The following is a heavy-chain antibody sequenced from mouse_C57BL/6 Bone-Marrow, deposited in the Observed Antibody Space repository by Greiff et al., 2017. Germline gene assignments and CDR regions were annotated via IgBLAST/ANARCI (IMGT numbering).Heavy chain of an antibody. V-gene: IGHV3-6*01. J-gene: IGHJ1*03. CDR3: ASDGNYPWYFDV. Sequence: EVQLVESGPGLVKPSQSLSLTCSVTGYSITSGYYWNWIRQFPGNKLEWMGYISYDGSNNYNPSLKNRIPITRDTSKNQFFLKLNSVTTEDTATYYCASDGNYPWYFDVWGTGTTVTVSS. D-gene: IGHD2-1*01. CDR2: ISYDGSN. CDR1: GYSITSGYY.